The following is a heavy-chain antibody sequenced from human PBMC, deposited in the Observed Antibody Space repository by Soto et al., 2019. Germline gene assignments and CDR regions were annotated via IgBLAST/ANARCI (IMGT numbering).Heavy chain of an antibody. J-gene: IGHJ4*02. CDR2: IYHSGST. V-gene: IGHV4-30-2*01. CDR1: GGSISSGDYS. CDR3: ARGHDSNDN. D-gene: IGHD3-22*01. Sequence: QLQLQESGAGLVKPSQTLSLTCAVSGGSISSGDYSWSWIRQPPGKGLEWIGYIYHSGSTYYNPSLKSRVTISIDSAKNQFSLKLTSVTAADTAVYYCARGHDSNDNWGQGTLVTVSS.